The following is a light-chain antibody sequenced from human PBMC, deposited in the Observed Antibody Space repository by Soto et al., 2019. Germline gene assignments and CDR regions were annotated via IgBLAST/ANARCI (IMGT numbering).Light chain of an antibody. V-gene: IGKV3-11*01. CDR3: QQRSNWPPT. Sequence: EIVLTQSPATLSLSPGERATLSCRASQSVSSYLAWYQQKPGQAPRLLIYDASNRATGIPARFSGSGSGTDFTRTISSLEPKDFAVDYCQQRSNWPPTFGQGTKLEIK. CDR1: QSVSSY. CDR2: DAS. J-gene: IGKJ2*01.